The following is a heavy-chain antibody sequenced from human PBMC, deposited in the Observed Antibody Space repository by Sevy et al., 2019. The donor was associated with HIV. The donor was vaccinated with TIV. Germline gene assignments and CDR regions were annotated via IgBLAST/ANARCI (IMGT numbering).Heavy chain of an antibody. CDR1: GFTFSSYG. Sequence: GGSLRLSCAASGFTFSSYGMHWVRQAPGKGLEWVAVIWYDGSNKYYADSVKGRFTISRDNSKNTLYLQMNGLRAEDTAVYYCAREGTSKAVRARSHYYYYYGMDVWGQGTTVTVSS. CDR3: AREGTSKAVRARSHYYYYYGMDV. V-gene: IGHV3-33*01. D-gene: IGHD1-1*01. CDR2: IWYDGSNK. J-gene: IGHJ6*02.